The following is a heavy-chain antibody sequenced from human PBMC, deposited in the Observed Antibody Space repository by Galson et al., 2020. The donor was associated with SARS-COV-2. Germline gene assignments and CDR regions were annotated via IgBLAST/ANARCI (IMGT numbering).Heavy chain of an antibody. CDR1: GFTFSSYS. CDR2: ISSSSSTI. Sequence: GESLKISCAASGFTFSSYSMNWVRRAPGKGLEWVSYISSSSSTIYYADSVKGRFTISRDNAKNTMYLQVNSLRAEDTAIYYCARDPSSSWSDAFDIWGQGTMVTVSS. V-gene: IGHV3-48*01. D-gene: IGHD6-13*01. J-gene: IGHJ3*02. CDR3: ARDPSSSWSDAFDI.